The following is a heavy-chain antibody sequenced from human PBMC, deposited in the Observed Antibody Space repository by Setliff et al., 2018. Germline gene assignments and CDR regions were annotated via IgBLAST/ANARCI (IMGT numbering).Heavy chain of an antibody. J-gene: IGHJ4*02. D-gene: IGHD3-3*01. V-gene: IGHV4-39*01. CDR2: MYSSGST. Sequence: TLSLTCTVSGGPINSDRYYWGWIRQPPGKGLEWIGSMYSSGSTYYNPSLKSRVTISVDTSQNQFSLKLSSVTAADTAAYYCASHPRVTIFGVVAFDYWGQGILVTVPQ. CDR3: ASHPRVTIFGVVAFDY. CDR1: GGPINSDRYY.